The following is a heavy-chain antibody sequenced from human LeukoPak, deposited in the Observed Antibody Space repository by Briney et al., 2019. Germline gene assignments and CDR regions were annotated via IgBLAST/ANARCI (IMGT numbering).Heavy chain of an antibody. J-gene: IGHJ5*02. CDR3: ATVQPKAFWSVHKGYSFDP. V-gene: IGHV1-24*01. D-gene: IGHD3-3*01. CDR2: FDPEEGET. CDR1: GYTLTELS. Sequence: ASVKVSCKVSGYTLTELSMYWVRQAPGKGLEWMGGFDPEEGETVYAQKFQDRVTMTEDTSTDTAYMELSSLRFEDTAVYYCATVQPKAFWSVHKGYSFDPCGQGTPVTVSS.